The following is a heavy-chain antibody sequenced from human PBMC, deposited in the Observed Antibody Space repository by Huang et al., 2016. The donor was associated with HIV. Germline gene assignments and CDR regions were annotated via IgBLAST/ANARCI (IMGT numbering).Heavy chain of an antibody. CDR1: GGAISSTSYY. CDR3: ARHSDDFWSGSSYFDD. J-gene: IGHJ4*02. CDR2: IHYSGST. Sequence: QVQLQESGPGLVKPSETLSLTCTVSGGAISSTSYYWGWIRPPPGKGLEWLGSIHYSGSTFYNSSLKSRVIISVDTSKNQFSLKLSSVTAADTAVYYCARHSDDFWSGSSYFDDWGQGTLVTVSS. D-gene: IGHD3-3*01. V-gene: IGHV4-39*01.